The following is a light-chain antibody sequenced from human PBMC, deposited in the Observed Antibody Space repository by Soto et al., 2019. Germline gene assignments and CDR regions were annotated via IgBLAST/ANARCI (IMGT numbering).Light chain of an antibody. Sequence: EIVLTQSLATLSLSPGERATLSCRASQSVSSYLAWYQQKPGQAPRLLIYDASNRATGIPARFSGSGSGTDFTLTISSLEPEVFSVYYCQQRINWPPLAFCGGTRVDIK. V-gene: IGKV3-11*01. CDR2: DAS. CDR3: QQRINWPPLA. J-gene: IGKJ4*01. CDR1: QSVSSY.